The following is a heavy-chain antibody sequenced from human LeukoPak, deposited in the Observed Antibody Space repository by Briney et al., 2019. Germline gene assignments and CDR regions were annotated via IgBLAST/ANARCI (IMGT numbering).Heavy chain of an antibody. CDR1: GFTFSSYG. V-gene: IGHV3-9*01. CDR3: AKETSGYSSSWGLDY. Sequence: GGSLRLSCAASGFTFSSYGMSWVRQAPGKGLEWVSGISWNSGSIGYADSVKGRFTISRDNAKNSLYLQMNSLRAEDTALYYCAKETSGYSSSWGLDYWGQGTLVTVSS. J-gene: IGHJ4*02. D-gene: IGHD6-13*01. CDR2: ISWNSGSI.